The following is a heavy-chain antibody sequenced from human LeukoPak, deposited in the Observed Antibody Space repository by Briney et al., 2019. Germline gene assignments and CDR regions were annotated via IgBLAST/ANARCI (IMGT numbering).Heavy chain of an antibody. CDR1: GGSISSYY. J-gene: IGHJ3*02. Sequence: SETLCLTCTVSGGSISSYYWSWIRQPPGKGLEWIGYIYYSGSTNYNPSLKSRVTISVDTSKNQFSLKLSSVTAADTAVYYCARDFAPALGYDYVWGSYRQEGAFDIWGQGTMVTVSS. D-gene: IGHD3-16*02. CDR3: ARDFAPALGYDYVWGSYRQEGAFDI. V-gene: IGHV4-59*01. CDR2: IYYSGST.